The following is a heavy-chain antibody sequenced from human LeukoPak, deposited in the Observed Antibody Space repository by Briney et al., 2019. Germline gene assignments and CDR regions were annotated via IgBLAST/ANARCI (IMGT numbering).Heavy chain of an antibody. Sequence: ASVKVSCKASGYSFSVYYIQWLRQVPGEGLEWVGWILPHSGDTYYAQKFRGRVTMTTDTSINTAYMELSRLQSDDTGIYFCARPPRDLVSAAPFDYWGQGTLVADSS. V-gene: IGHV1-2*02. CDR1: GYSFSVYY. CDR2: ILPHSGDT. D-gene: IGHD2-2*01. CDR3: ARPPRDLVSAAPFDY. J-gene: IGHJ4*02.